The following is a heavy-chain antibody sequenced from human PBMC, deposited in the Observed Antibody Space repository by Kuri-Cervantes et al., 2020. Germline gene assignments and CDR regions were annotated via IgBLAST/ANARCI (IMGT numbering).Heavy chain of an antibody. CDR1: GFTFSNSD. J-gene: IGHJ4*02. CDR3: ARDYTSWMLSRRGLDY. CDR2: VSWNGSRT. D-gene: IGHD3-3*01. V-gene: IGHV3-19*01. Sequence: GGSLRLSCAASGFTFSNSDMNWVRQAPGKGLEWVSGVSWNGSRTHYADSVKGRFTISRDNSKNTLYLQMNSLRAEDTAVYYCARDYTSWMLSRRGLDYWGQGTLVTVSS.